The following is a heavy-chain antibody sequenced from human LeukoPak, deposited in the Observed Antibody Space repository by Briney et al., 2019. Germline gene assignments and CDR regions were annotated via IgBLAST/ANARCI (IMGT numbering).Heavy chain of an antibody. D-gene: IGHD3-10*01. J-gene: IGHJ3*01. Sequence: SGTLSLTCAVSGGSISTTNWWSWVRQPPGKGLEWIGEIFHSGSTNYNPSLKSRVTISVDKSKNQSSLNLSSVTAADTAVYYCARGFYGSGSYSSPGFHAFDVWGQGTMVTVSS. CDR2: IFHSGST. CDR1: GGSISTTNW. CDR3: ARGFYGSGSYSSPGFHAFDV. V-gene: IGHV4-4*02.